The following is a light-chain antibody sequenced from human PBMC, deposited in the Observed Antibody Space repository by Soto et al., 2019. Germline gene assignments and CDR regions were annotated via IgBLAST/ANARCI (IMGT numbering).Light chain of an antibody. V-gene: IGKV1-9*01. Sequence: DIQLTQSPSFLSASVGDRVTITFRASQGISSYLAWYQQKPGKAPKLLIYEASTLQSGVPSRFSGSGSGTEFTLTISGLLPEDFAAYHCQQLYTLPFTFGQGTRLEIK. CDR2: EAS. J-gene: IGKJ5*01. CDR1: QGISSY. CDR3: QQLYTLPFT.